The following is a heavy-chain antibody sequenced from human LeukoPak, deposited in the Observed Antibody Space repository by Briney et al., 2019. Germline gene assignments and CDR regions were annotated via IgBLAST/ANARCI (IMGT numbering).Heavy chain of an antibody. CDR2: IIPILGIA. V-gene: IGHV1-69*02. CDR3: ATTFRSESAFDI. D-gene: IGHD2/OR15-2a*01. J-gene: IGHJ3*02. Sequence: GSSVKVSCKASGGTFSSYTISWVRQAPGQGLEWMGRIIPILGIANYAQKFQGRVTITVDKSTSTAYMELSSLRSEDTAVYYCATTFRSESAFDIWGQGTMVTVSS. CDR1: GGTFSSYT.